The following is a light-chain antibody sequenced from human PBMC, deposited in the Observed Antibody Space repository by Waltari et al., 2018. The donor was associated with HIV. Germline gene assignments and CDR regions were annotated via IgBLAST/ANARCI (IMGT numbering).Light chain of an antibody. Sequence: QSALTQPASVSGSPGQSITISCTGTSSDIGGYNYVSWYQQHPGKPPKVLIYDVINRPSGISDRFSGYKSGNTASLTISGLQAEDEADYYCASYTGRSMPWVFGGGTKLTV. CDR2: DVI. CDR3: ASYTGRSMPWV. J-gene: IGLJ3*02. V-gene: IGLV2-14*03. CDR1: SSDIGGYNY.